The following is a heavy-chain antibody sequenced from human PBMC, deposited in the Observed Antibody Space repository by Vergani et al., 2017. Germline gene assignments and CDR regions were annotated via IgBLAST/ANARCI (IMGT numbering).Heavy chain of an antibody. J-gene: IGHJ4*02. V-gene: IGHV3-15*01. CDR2: IKSKTEGGTT. Sequence: EVQLVESGGGLVQPGGSLRLSCAASGFTFSNAWMSWVHQAPGKGLEWVGRIKSKTEGGTTEYAAPVKGRITISRGDSKNTLYLQMNSLQTEDTAVYYFTTGGGDYDYDSSGCSTRIDYWGQGTLVTVSS. D-gene: IGHD3-22*01. CDR1: GFTFSNAW. CDR3: TTGGGDYDYDSSGCSTRIDY.